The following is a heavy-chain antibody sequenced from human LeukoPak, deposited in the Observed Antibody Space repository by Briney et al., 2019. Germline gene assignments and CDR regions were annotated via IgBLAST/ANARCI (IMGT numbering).Heavy chain of an antibody. CDR1: GFTFSSYW. Sequence: GGSLRLSCAASGFTFSSYWMSWVRQAPGKGLEWVANIKQDGSEKYYVDSVKGRFTISRDNAKNSLYLQMNSLRAEDTAVYYCARDFYCGGDCYLGPFDYWGQGTLVTVSS. J-gene: IGHJ4*02. D-gene: IGHD2-21*02. CDR3: ARDFYCGGDCYLGPFDY. CDR2: IKQDGSEK. V-gene: IGHV3-7*01.